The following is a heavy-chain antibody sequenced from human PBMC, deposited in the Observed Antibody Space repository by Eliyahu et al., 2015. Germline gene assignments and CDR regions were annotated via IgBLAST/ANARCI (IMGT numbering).Heavy chain of an antibody. CDR1: GDSFTGYY. V-gene: IGHV1-2*02. J-gene: IGHJ6*02. CDR3: ARAYCTSGGCAREGFGXDV. Sequence: QVQLVQSGPEVREPGASVKVSCKASGDSFTGYYWNWVRQAPGQRVEWMGWIDPRGGDXNYAQTFQGRLTVTRDTSISTVYMELSGLKSDDTAVYYCARAYCTSGGCAREGFGXDVWGQGTTVTVSS. D-gene: IGHD2-8*01. CDR2: IDPRGGDX.